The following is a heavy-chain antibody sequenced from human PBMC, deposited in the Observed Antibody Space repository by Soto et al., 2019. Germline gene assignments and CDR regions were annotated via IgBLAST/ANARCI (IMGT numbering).Heavy chain of an antibody. CDR2: IYPGDSDT. CDR1: GYNSVTYW. V-gene: IGHV5-51*01. CDR3: ARNSLYDSGPDY. Sequence: PGEALKISCKGSGYNSVTYWISWVRQMPGRGLEWMGIIYPGDSDTRYSPSFQGQVTVSADKSTSTAYLHWSSLKASDTAMYYCARNSLYDSGPDYWAQGTLVTVSS. J-gene: IGHJ4*02. D-gene: IGHD3-22*01.